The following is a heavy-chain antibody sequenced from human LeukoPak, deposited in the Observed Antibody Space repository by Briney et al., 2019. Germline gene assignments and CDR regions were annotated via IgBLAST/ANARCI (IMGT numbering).Heavy chain of an antibody. Sequence: SVKVSCKASGFTFTSSAVQWMRQARGQRLEWIGWIVVGSGNTNYAQKFQERVTITRDMSTSTAYMELSSLRSGATAVYYCAAESSREAHGMDVWGQGTTVTVSS. J-gene: IGHJ6*02. CDR2: IVVGSGNT. D-gene: IGHD1-26*01. V-gene: IGHV1-58*01. CDR1: GFTFTSSA. CDR3: AAESSREAHGMDV.